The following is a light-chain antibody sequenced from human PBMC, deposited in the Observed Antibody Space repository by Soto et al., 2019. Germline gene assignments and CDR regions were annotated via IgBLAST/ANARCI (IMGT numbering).Light chain of an antibody. CDR1: QSLLHSNGYNY. Sequence: DIVMTQSPLSLPVTPGEPASISCRSSQSLLHSNGYNYLDWYLQKTGQSPQLLIYLGSNRASGVPDRISGSGSGTDFTLKISRVEAEDVGVYYCMQTLRTPPTFGQGTKVEIK. CDR2: LGS. J-gene: IGKJ1*01. V-gene: IGKV2-28*01. CDR3: MQTLRTPPT.